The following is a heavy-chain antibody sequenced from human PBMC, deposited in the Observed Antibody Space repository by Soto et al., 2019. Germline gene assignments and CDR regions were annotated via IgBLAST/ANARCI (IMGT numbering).Heavy chain of an antibody. Sequence: EVQLVESGGGLVKPGGSLRVSCAASGFALSAYSLSWVRQAPREGLEWVASINPSGSEIYYADSVEGRFVISRDNAKNSVDLQMLSLRVEDPAVYYCARDWLPGDPSEAFDCWGQGTLVTVSS. CDR1: GFALSAYS. D-gene: IGHD5-12*01. CDR3: ARDWLPGDPSEAFDC. V-gene: IGHV3-21*01. J-gene: IGHJ4*02. CDR2: INPSGSEI.